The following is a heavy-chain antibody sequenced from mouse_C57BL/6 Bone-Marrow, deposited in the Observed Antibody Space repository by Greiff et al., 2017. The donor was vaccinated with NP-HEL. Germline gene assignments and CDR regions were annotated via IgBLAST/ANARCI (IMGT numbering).Heavy chain of an antibody. D-gene: IGHD1-1*01. CDR1: GYTFTDYY. CDR3: ARIDYGSSYGGYAMDY. J-gene: IGHJ4*01. Sequence: EVQLQESGPVLVKPGASVKMSCKASGYTFTDYYMNWVKQSHGKSLEWIGVINPYNGGTSYNQKFKGKATLTVDKSSSTAYMELNSLISEDSAVYYCARIDYGSSYGGYAMDYWGQGTSVTVSS. V-gene: IGHV1-19*01. CDR2: INPYNGGT.